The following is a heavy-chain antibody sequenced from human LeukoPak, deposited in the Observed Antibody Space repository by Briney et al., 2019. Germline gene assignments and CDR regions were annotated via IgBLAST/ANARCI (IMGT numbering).Heavy chain of an antibody. Sequence: GGSLRLSCAASGFTFSSYAMHWVRQAPGKGLEWVAVISYDGSNKYYADSVKGRFTISRDNSKNTLYLQMNSLRAEDTAVYYCARAMIENGMDVWGQGTTVTVSS. D-gene: IGHD3-22*01. CDR2: ISYDGSNK. CDR3: ARAMIENGMDV. CDR1: GFTFSSYA. V-gene: IGHV3-30-3*01. J-gene: IGHJ6*02.